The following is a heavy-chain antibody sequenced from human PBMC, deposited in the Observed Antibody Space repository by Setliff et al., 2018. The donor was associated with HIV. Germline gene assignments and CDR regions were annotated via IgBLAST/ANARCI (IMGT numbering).Heavy chain of an antibody. Sequence: SVKVSCKASRSTFDSHTINWVRQAPGQGLDWMGRIIPILGVANYAQRFQGKVTITADKSTSTAYMELTSLRFDDTAMYYCVRGVQSPPHYSYYYMDVWGEGTMVTVSS. J-gene: IGHJ6*03. V-gene: IGHV1-69*02. D-gene: IGHD3-3*01. CDR3: VRGVQSPPHYSYYYMDV. CDR1: RSTFDSHT. CDR2: IIPILGVA.